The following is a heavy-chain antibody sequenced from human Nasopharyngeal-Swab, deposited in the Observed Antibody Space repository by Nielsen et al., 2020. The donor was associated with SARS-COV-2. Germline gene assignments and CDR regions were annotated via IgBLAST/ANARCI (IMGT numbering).Heavy chain of an antibody. CDR3: ARGPEYYDFWSGYPGNAFDI. CDR2: IYTSGST. D-gene: IGHD3-3*01. CDR1: GGSISSYY. Sequence: SETLSPTCTVSGGSISSYYWSWIRQPAGKGLEWIGRIYTSGSTNYNPSLKSRVSMSVDTPKNQFSLKMSSVTAADTAVYYCARGPEYYDFWSGYPGNAFDIWGQGTMVTVSS. V-gene: IGHV4-4*07. J-gene: IGHJ3*02.